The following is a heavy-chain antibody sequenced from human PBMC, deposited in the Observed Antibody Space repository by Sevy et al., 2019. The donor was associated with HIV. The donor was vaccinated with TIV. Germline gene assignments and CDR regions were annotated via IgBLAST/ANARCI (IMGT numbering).Heavy chain of an antibody. CDR1: GFTFSNYG. Sequence: GGSLRVSCAASGFTFSNYGMHWVRQVPGKGLEWVTFIRYDGSDKYYAASVKGRFTISRDDSKNTLDLQMDSLRAEDTAIYYCAKDLAGPGRRYFDYRGRGTLVTVSS. D-gene: IGHD6-13*01. CDR3: AKDLAGPGRRYFDY. J-gene: IGHJ4*02. V-gene: IGHV3-30*02. CDR2: IRYDGSDK.